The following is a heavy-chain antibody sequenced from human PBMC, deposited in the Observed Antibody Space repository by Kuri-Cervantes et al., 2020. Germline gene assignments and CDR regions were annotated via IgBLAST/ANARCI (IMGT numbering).Heavy chain of an antibody. V-gene: IGHV3-30*03. Sequence: GGSLRLSCAASGFTFSSYGMHWVRQAPGKGLEWVAVISYDGSNKYYADSVEGRFTISRDNSKNTLYLQMNSLRAEDTAVYYCARENDYSSGYDWDYYYDMDVWGQGTTVTVSS. CDR1: GFTFSSYG. D-gene: IGHD5-12*01. CDR2: ISYDGSNK. CDR3: ARENDYSSGYDWDYYYDMDV. J-gene: IGHJ6*02.